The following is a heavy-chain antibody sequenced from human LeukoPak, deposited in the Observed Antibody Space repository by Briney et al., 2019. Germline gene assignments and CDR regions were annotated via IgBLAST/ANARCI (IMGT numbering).Heavy chain of an antibody. J-gene: IGHJ6*03. D-gene: IGHD3-22*01. V-gene: IGHV3-11*04. CDR2: FSSGDTNI. CDR3: AREIHSTGYYYAGGYMDV. Sequence: GGSLRLSCAASGFNFSDYYMSWVRQAPGRGLEWISFFSSGDTNIKYADSVKGRCTISRDNAKNSLYLQMNSLRAEDTAVYFCAREIHSTGYYYAGGYMDVWGEGTTVTVSS. CDR1: GFNFSDYY.